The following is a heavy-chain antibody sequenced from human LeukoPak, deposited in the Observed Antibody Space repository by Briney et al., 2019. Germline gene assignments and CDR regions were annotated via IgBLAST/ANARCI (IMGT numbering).Heavy chain of an antibody. Sequence: ASVKVSCKASGYTFTSYYMHWVRQAPGQGLEWMGIINPSGGSTNYAQKFQGRVTMTRDTSISTAYMELSRLRSDDTAVYYCARVGSGSYGVHDYWGQGTLVTVSS. CDR3: ARVGSGSYGVHDY. D-gene: IGHD1-26*01. CDR2: INPSGGST. J-gene: IGHJ4*02. CDR1: GYTFTSYY. V-gene: IGHV1-2*02.